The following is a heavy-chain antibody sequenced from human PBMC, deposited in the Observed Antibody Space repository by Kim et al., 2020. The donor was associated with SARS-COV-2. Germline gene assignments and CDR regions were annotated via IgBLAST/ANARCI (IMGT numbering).Heavy chain of an antibody. Sequence: GGSLRLSCASSGFTFSSYWMSWVRQAPGKGLEWVANIKQDGSEKYYVDSVKGRFTISRDNAKNSLYLQMNSLRAEDTAVYYCARVQWLVSLGVFDYWGQGTLVTVSS. V-gene: IGHV3-7*01. D-gene: IGHD6-19*01. CDR1: GFTFSSYW. CDR3: ARVQWLVSLGVFDY. J-gene: IGHJ4*02. CDR2: IKQDGSEK.